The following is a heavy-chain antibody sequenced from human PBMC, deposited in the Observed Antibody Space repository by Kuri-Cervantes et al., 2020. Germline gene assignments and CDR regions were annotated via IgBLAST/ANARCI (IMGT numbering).Heavy chain of an antibody. D-gene: IGHD5-18*01. CDR3: ARDVRPMVRSYYYHGMDV. CDR1: GGSISSSSYY. V-gene: IGHV4-39*02. Sequence: SETLSLTCTVSGGSISSSSYYWGWIRQPPGKGLEWIGSIYYSGSTYYNPSLKSRVTISVDTSKNQFSLKLSSVTAADTAVYYCARDVRPMVRSYYYHGMDVWGPGTTVTVSS. CDR2: IYYSGST. J-gene: IGHJ6*02.